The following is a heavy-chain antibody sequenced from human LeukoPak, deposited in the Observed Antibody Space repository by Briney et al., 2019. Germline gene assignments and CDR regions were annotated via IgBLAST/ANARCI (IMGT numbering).Heavy chain of an antibody. D-gene: IGHD3-9*01. Sequence: ASMKVSCKASGYSFISYYIHWVRQAPGQGLTWMGWINPNSGGTNYAQNFQGRVTLTRDTTISTAYMGLNRLRSDDTAVYYCVKSSDWYLEYWGQGTLVTVSS. J-gene: IGHJ4*02. CDR3: VKSSDWYLEY. CDR2: INPNSGGT. CDR1: GYSFISYY. V-gene: IGHV1-2*02.